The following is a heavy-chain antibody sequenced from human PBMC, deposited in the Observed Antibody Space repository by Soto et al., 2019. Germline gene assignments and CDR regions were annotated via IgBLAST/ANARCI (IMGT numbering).Heavy chain of an antibody. J-gene: IGHJ6*02. V-gene: IGHV4-59*01. CDR1: GGSITNSY. Sequence: PSETLSLTCTVSGGSITNSYWSWIRQPPGKVLEWIGHISYRGRINYNPSLRSRGTISVDTSKNQFSLKLSSVTAADTAVYYCSRDSGRMYYDTWSGYDYGLDVWGQGPTVTVS. CDR2: ISYRGRI. CDR3: SRDSGRMYYDTWSGYDYGLDV. D-gene: IGHD3-3*01.